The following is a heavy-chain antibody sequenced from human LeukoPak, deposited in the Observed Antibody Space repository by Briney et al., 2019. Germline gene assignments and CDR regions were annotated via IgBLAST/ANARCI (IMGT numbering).Heavy chain of an antibody. V-gene: IGHV1-2*02. J-gene: IGHJ4*02. CDR1: GYTFTGYY. Sequence: GASVKVSCKTSGYTFTGYYMHWVRQAPGQGLEWMGWINPNSGGTNYAQKFQGRVTMTRDTSISTAYMELSRLRSDDTAVYYCARDGNYDFWSGFGARPYYFDYWGQGTLVTVSS. CDR2: INPNSGGT. D-gene: IGHD3-3*01. CDR3: ARDGNYDFWSGFGARPYYFDY.